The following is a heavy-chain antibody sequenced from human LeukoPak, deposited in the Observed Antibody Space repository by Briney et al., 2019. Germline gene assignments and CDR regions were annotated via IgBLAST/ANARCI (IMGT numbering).Heavy chain of an antibody. CDR2: INHSGST. V-gene: IGHV4-34*01. CDR3: ARGRNASYDKNWFDP. CDR1: GGSFSGYY. Sequence: SETLSLTCAVYGGSFSGYYWSWIRQPPGAGLEWIGEINHSGSTNYNPSLKSRVTISVDTSKNQFSLKLSSVTAADTAVYYCARGRNASYDKNWFDPWGQGTLVTVSS. D-gene: IGHD5-12*01. J-gene: IGHJ5*02.